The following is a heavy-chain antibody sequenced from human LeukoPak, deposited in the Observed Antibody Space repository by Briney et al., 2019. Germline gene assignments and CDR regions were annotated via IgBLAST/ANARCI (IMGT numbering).Heavy chain of an antibody. D-gene: IGHD6-6*01. CDR2: INPDGSST. V-gene: IGHV3-74*01. CDR3: VGSTAVLPFDY. CDR1: GFTLSDYW. J-gene: IGHJ4*02. Sequence: GGSLRLSCAASGFTLSDYWMHWVRQGPGKGLVWVSRINPDGSSTNDADFVKGRFTISRDNAKNTLNLQMNSLRAEDTAVYYCVGSTAVLPFDYWGQGIPVTVSS.